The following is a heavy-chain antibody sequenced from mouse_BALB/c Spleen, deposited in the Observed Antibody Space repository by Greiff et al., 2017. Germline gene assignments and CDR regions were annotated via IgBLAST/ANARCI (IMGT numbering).Heavy chain of an antibody. CDR1: GYTFTDYA. Sequence: VKRMESGAELVRPGASVKMSCKGSGYTFTDYAMHWVKQSHAKSLEWIGVISTYNGDASYNQKFKGKATMTVDKSSSTAYMELARLTSEDSAICYYARTGRDYWGQGTSVTVSS. CDR2: ISTYNGDA. CDR3: ARTGRDY. J-gene: IGHJ4*01. V-gene: IGHV1S137*01. D-gene: IGHD1-1*02.